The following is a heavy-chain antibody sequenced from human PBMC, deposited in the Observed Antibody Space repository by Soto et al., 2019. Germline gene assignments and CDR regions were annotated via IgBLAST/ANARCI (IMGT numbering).Heavy chain of an antibody. CDR2: ISVSVGST. V-gene: IGHV3-23*01. D-gene: IGHD6-19*01. CDR3: AKVERAVAGIID. J-gene: IGHJ4*02. CDR1: GFTFSSYA. Sequence: GGSLRLSCAASGFTFSSYAMSCVRQAPGKGLDWVSAISVSVGSTYYADSVKGRFTISRDNSKNTLYLQMNSLRAEDTAVYYCAKVERAVAGIIDWGQGTLVTVSS.